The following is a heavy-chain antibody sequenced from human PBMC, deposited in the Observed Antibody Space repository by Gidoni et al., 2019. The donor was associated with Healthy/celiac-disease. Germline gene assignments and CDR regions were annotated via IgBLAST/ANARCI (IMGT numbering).Heavy chain of an antibody. D-gene: IGHD6-13*01. CDR2: IYSGGST. Sequence: EVQLVESGGGLIQPGGSLSLSCAASGFTVSSNYMSWGRQAPGKGLEWASVIYSGGSTYYADSVKGRFTISRDNSKNTLYLQMNSLRAEDTAVYYCARDGPYSSSWYTPDDAFDIWGQGTMVTVSS. CDR1: GFTVSSNY. J-gene: IGHJ3*02. CDR3: ARDGPYSSSWYTPDDAFDI. V-gene: IGHV3-53*01.